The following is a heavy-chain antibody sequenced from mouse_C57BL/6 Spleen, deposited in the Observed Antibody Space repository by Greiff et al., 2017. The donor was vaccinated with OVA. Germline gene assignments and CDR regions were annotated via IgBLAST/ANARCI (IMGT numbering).Heavy chain of an antibody. Sequence: EVNVVESGGDLVKPGGSLKLSCAASGFTFSSYGMSWVRQTPDKRLEWVATISSGGSYTYYPDSVKGRFTISRDNAKNTLYLQMSSLKSEDTAMYYCARRWLEGYFDVWGTGTTVTVSS. CDR1: GFTFSSYG. CDR2: ISSGGSYT. D-gene: IGHD2-2*01. CDR3: ARRWLEGYFDV. V-gene: IGHV5-6*02. J-gene: IGHJ1*03.